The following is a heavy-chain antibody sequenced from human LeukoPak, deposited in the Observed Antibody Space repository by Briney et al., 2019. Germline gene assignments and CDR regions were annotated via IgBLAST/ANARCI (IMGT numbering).Heavy chain of an antibody. CDR1: GGSISSGDYY. CDR3: ARGGYSYGYDWFDP. J-gene: IGHJ5*02. CDR2: IYYSGST. Sequence: PSQTLSLTCTVSGGSISSGDYYWSWIRQPPGKGLEWIGYIYYSGSTYYNPSLKSRVTISVDTSKNQFSLKLSSVTAADTAVCYCARGGYSYGYDWFDPWGQGTLVTVSS. D-gene: IGHD5-18*01. V-gene: IGHV4-30-4*01.